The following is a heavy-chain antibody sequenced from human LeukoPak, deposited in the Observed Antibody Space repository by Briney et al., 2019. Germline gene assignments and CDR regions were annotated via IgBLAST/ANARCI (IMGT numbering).Heavy chain of an antibody. V-gene: IGHV4-59*08. D-gene: IGHD3-10*01. CDR1: GGSISSYY. CDR3: ARHGSGSYYFPHFDY. CDR2: IYYSGST. Sequence: PSETLSLTCTVSGGSISSYYWSWIRQPPGKGLEWIGHIYYSGSTNYNPSLKSRVTISVDTSTNQFSLKLSSVTAADTAVYYCARHGSGSYYFPHFDYWGQGTLVTVSS. J-gene: IGHJ4*02.